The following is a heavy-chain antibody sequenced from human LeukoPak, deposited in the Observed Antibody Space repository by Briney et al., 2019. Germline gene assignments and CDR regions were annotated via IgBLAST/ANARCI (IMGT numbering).Heavy chain of an antibody. CDR2: IGGSST. CDR1: GFTFSSYA. Sequence: PGGSLRLSCAGSGFTFSSYAMSWVRQAPGKGLEWVSSIGGSSTYYADFVKGRFTISRDTSKNTMFLQMNSLRAEDTAIYYCAKYRGFGDSYDSWGQGTLVTVSS. D-gene: IGHD3-10*01. CDR3: AKYRGFGDSYDS. V-gene: IGHV3-23*01. J-gene: IGHJ4*02.